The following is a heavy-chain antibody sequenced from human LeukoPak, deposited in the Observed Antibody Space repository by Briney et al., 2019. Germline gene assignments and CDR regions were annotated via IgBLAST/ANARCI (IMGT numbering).Heavy chain of an antibody. J-gene: IGHJ4*02. CDR1: GYTFTSYG. Sequence: GASVKVSCKASGYTFTSYGISWVRQAPGQGLEWMGWINPNSGGTNYAQKFQGRVTMTRDTSISTAYMELSRLRSDDTAVYYCGRSPALATITLIFDYWGQGTLVTVSS. CDR2: INPNSGGT. D-gene: IGHD5-24*01. V-gene: IGHV1-2*02. CDR3: GRSPALATITLIFDY.